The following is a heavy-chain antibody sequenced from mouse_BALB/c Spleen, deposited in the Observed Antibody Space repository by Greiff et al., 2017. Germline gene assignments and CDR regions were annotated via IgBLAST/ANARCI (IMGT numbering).Heavy chain of an antibody. J-gene: IGHJ2*01. Sequence: DVKLVESGGGLVKPGGSLKLSCAASGFTFSDYYMYWVRQTPEKRLEWVATISDGGSYTYYPDSVKGRFTISRDNAKNNLYLQMSSLKSEDTAMYYCARDGEGSYFDYWGQGTTLTVSS. D-gene: IGHD3-3*01. CDR2: ISDGGSYT. CDR1: GFTFSDYY. CDR3: ARDGEGSYFDY. V-gene: IGHV5-4*02.